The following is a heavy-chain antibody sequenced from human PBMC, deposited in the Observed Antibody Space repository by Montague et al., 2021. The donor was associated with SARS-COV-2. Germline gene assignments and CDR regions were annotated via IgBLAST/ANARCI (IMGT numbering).Heavy chain of an antibody. V-gene: IGHV4-39*07. CDR1: GGSISSSSYY. CDR3: ARVGRQQLVRLSGMDV. D-gene: IGHD6-13*01. Sequence: TLSLTCTVSGGSISSSSYYWGWIRQPPGKGLEWIGSIYYSGGTYYNPSLKSRVTISVDTSKNQFSLKLSSVTAADTAVYYCARVGRQQLVRLSGMDVWGQGTTVTISS. J-gene: IGHJ6*02. CDR2: IYYSGGT.